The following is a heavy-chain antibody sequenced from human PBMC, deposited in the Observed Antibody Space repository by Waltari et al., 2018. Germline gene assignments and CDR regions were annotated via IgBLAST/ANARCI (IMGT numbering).Heavy chain of an antibody. J-gene: IGHJ4*02. CDR1: GGSISSYY. D-gene: IGHD3-22*01. CDR2: IYYSGST. Sequence: QVQLQESGPGLVKPSETLSLTCTVSGGSISSYYWSWIRQPPGKGLEWIGYIYYSGSTNSTPSLKSRVTISVDTSKNQFSLKLSSVTAADTAVYYCARHLPPEYYYDSSGYYSGFDYWGQGTLVTVSS. CDR3: ARHLPPEYYYDSSGYYSGFDY. V-gene: IGHV4-59*08.